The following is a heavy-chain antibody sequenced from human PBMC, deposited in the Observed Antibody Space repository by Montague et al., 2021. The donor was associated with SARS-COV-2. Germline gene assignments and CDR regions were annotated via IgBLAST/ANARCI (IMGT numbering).Heavy chain of an antibody. CDR3: ARDRGDIYGGNSAWFDP. CDR1: GASISTGSDY. J-gene: IGHJ5*02. Sequence: SETLSLTCTVSGASISTGSDYWTWIRQRPGRGLEWIGNFYYSGGSTYNPSLKSRVTISADPSKNLFSLTLKSVTASDTAVYYCARDRGDIYGGNSAWFDPWGQGTLVTVSS. V-gene: IGHV4-61*01. D-gene: IGHD4-23*01. CDR2: FYYSGGS.